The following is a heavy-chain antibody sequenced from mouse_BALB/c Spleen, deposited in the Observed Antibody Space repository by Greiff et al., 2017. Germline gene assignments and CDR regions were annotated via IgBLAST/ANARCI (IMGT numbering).Heavy chain of an antibody. CDR2: ISSGSSTI. Sequence: EVHLVESGGGLVQPGGSRKLSCAASGFTFSSFGMHWVRQAPEKGLEWVAYISSGSSTIYYADTVKGRFTISRDNPKNTLFLQMSSLKSEDTAMYYCARQGYYGSSYGAMDDWGQGTSVTVSS. V-gene: IGHV5-17*02. CDR1: GFTFSSFG. J-gene: IGHJ4*01. D-gene: IGHD1-1*01. CDR3: ARQGYYGSSYGAMDD.